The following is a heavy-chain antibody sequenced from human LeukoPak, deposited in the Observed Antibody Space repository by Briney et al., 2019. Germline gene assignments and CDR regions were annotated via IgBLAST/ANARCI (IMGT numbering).Heavy chain of an antibody. V-gene: IGHV3-23*01. CDR3: ARGRQLAYYFDY. D-gene: IGHD6-13*01. CDR1: GFTVSSNY. J-gene: IGHJ4*02. Sequence: GGSLRLSCAASGFTVSSNYMSWVRQAPGKGLEWVSAVSGGGDSTYYADSVKGRFTISRDNSKSTLYLQMNSLRVEDTAVYYCARGRQLAYYFDYWGQGTLVTVSS. CDR2: VSGGGDST.